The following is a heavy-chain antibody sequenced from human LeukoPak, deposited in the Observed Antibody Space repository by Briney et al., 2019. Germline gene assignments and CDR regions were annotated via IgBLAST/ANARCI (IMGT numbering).Heavy chain of an antibody. D-gene: IGHD3-9*01. CDR1: GGSFSGYY. CDR3: ATLYYDILKGYYFDY. CDR2: INHSGST. V-gene: IGHV4-34*01. Sequence: SETLSLTCAVYGGSFSGYYWSWIRQPPGKGLEWIGEINHSGSTNYNPPLKSRVTISVDTSKNQFSLKLSSVTAADTAVYYCATLYYDILKGYYFDYWGQGTLVTVSS. J-gene: IGHJ4*02.